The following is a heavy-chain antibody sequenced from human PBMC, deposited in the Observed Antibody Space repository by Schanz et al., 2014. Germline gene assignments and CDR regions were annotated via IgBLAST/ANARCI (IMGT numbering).Heavy chain of an antibody. CDR3: ARGTRERLLLRSWQFAFDI. CDR2: INQSGTT. D-gene: IGHD3-22*01. V-gene: IGHV4-34*10. Sequence: QVQLVESGGGVVQPGRSLRLSCAASGFTFRDYYMSWIRQPPGKGLEWIGEINQSGTTNYNPSLKSRVTMSVDTSKNQISLKLRSVTAADTAVYYCARGTRERLLLRSWQFAFDIWGQGTMVTVSS. CDR1: GFTFRDYY. J-gene: IGHJ3*02.